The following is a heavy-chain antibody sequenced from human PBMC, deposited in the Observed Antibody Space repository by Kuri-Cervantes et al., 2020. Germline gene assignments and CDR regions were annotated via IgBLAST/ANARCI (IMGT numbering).Heavy chain of an antibody. D-gene: IGHD6-13*01. CDR1: GFTFSSYS. V-gene: IGHV3-21*01. CDR2: ISSSSSYI. Sequence: GGSLRLSCVASGFTFSSYSMNWVRQAPGKGLEWVSSISSSSSYIYYADSVKGRFTISRDNAKNSLYLQMNSLRAEDTAVYYCAREASWYYAFDIWGQGTMVTVSS. J-gene: IGHJ3*02. CDR3: AREASWYYAFDI.